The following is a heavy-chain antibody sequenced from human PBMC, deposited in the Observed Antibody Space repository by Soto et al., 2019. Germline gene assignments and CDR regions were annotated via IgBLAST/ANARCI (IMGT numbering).Heavy chain of an antibody. CDR2: IKSKTDGGTT. CDR3: TTAERAASWFDY. Sequence: GGSLRLSCAASGFTFSNAWMSWVRQAPGKGLEWVGRIKSKTDGGTTDYAAPVKGRFTISRDDSKNTLYLQMNSLKTEDTAVYYCTTAERAASWFDYWGQGTLVTVSS. J-gene: IGHJ4*02. D-gene: IGHD6-13*01. CDR1: GFTFSNAW. V-gene: IGHV3-15*01.